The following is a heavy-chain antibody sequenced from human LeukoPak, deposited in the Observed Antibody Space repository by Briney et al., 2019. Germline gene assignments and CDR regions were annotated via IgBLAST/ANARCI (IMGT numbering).Heavy chain of an antibody. J-gene: IGHJ4*02. V-gene: IGHV3-48*03. CDR3: ARDGYSTSWYPYYFDY. D-gene: IGHD6-13*01. CDR1: GFTFSSYE. Sequence: GGSLRLSCAASGFTFSSYEMNWVRQAPGKGLEWVSYTSSSGSIIDYADSVKGRFTISRDNAKNSLYLQMNSLRAEDTAVYYCARDGYSTSWYPYYFDYWGQGTLVTVSS. CDR2: TSSSGSII.